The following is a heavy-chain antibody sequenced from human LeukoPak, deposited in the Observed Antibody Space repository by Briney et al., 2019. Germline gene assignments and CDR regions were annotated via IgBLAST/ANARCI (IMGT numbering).Heavy chain of an antibody. CDR1: GGSISSYQ. D-gene: IGHD4-23*01. CDR3: ARVGVDHSGNIIKYFFDY. CDR2: IYYSGST. J-gene: IGHJ4*02. Sequence: SETMSLTCTVSGGSISSYQWSWIRQPPGKGLEWIGNIYYSGSTNYSPSLKSRVIISVDTSKNQFSLKLSPVTAADTAVYYCARVGVDHSGNIIKYFFDYWGQGSLVTVSS. V-gene: IGHV4-59*01.